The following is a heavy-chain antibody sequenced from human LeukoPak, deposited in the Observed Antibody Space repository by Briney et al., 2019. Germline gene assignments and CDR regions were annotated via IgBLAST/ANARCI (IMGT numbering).Heavy chain of an antibody. CDR1: GDSISSYY. CDR3: TRRVTTSYGHYLDS. J-gene: IGHJ4*02. V-gene: IGHV4-4*09. D-gene: IGHD3-10*01. Sequence: PSETLSLTCTVSGDSISSYYWSWIRQPPGKGLEWIGYIHTNGSTNYNPSLKSRVTMSVDSSKNQFSLMLSSVTAADTAVYYCTRRVTTSYGHYLDSWDQGTLVTVSS. CDR2: IHTNGST.